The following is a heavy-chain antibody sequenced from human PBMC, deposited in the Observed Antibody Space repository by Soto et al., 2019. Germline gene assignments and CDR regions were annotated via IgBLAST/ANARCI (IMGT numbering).Heavy chain of an antibody. J-gene: IGHJ4*01. V-gene: IGHV4-39*01. CDR1: GGSISSSSYY. CDR3: VRGMNPLF. Sequence: SETLSLTCTVSGGSISSSSYYWGWIRQPPGKGLEWIGSIYYGGSTYYNPSLKSRLTISVDTSKNQFSLKLNSVTADDTAVYFCVRGMNPLFGGQGTLVTVSS. CDR2: IYYGGST.